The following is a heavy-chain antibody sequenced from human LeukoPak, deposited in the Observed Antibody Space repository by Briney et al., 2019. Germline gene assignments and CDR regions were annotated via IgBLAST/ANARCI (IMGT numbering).Heavy chain of an antibody. CDR1: GFTFSSYG. D-gene: IGHD5-18*01. J-gene: IGHJ4*02. Sequence: GGSLRLSCAASGFTFSSYGMHWVRQAPGKGLEWVAVISNDGSKKYYADSVKGRFTISRDNSKNTLSLQVSSLRTEDTAVYYCAKDRYSYAFEYSDSWGQGTLVTVSS. CDR2: ISNDGSKK. CDR3: AKDRYSYAFEYSDS. V-gene: IGHV3-30*18.